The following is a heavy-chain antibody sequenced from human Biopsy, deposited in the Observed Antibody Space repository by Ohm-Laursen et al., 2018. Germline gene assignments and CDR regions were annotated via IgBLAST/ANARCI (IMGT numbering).Heavy chain of an antibody. CDR1: GFTFDDHV. J-gene: IGHJ4*02. Sequence: SLRLSCTASGFTFDDHVIHWVRQAPGKGLEWVSGISWDGGSEGYADSVKGRFTISRDNAKNSLFLQMNSLTTEDTALYYCVRGYSSSWSGYLDHWGQGTLVTVSS. CDR2: ISWDGGSE. D-gene: IGHD3-3*01. V-gene: IGHV3-9*01. CDR3: VRGYSSSWSGYLDH.